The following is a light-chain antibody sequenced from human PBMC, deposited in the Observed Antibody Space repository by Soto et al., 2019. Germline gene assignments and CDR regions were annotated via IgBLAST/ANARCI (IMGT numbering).Light chain of an antibody. CDR2: VAS. J-gene: IGKJ1*01. CDR1: ESISNSY. V-gene: IGKV3D-20*02. CDR3: QRRSNWSTT. Sequence: EIVLTQSPGTLSLSPGERATLSCRASESISNSYLAWYQQKPGQAPRVLIYVASTRATGIPARFSGSGSGTEFTLTISRLEPEDFAVYYCQRRSNWSTTFGQGTKVDIK.